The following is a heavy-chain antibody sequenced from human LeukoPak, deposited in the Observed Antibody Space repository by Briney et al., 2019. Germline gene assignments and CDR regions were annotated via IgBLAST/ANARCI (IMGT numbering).Heavy chain of an antibody. CDR2: LYYSGGS. J-gene: IGHJ3*01. V-gene: IGHV4-59*01. CDR1: GGSITNYY. Sequence: PSETLSLTCSVSGGSITNYYWSWIRQSPGKRLEWIGYLYYSGGSNYNPSLKSRVAISADTSKNQFSLKMNSVTAADTAVYYCARDQKRGMSWELLRAQTYDGFDVWGQGTMVTVSS. D-gene: IGHD1-26*01. CDR3: ARDQKRGMSWELLRAQTYDGFDV.